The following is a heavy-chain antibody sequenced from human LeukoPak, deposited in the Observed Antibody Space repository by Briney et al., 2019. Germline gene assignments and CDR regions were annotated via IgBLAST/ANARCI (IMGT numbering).Heavy chain of an antibody. Sequence: SETLSLTCAVYGGSFSGYYWSWICQPPGKGLEWIGEINHSGSTNYNPSLKSRVTISVDTSKNQCSPKLSSVTAAATAVYYCARGLFQGVAGFEAWGQGTLVTVSS. V-gene: IGHV4-34*01. J-gene: IGHJ5*02. CDR2: INHSGST. CDR1: GGSFSGYY. CDR3: ARGLFQGVAGFEA. D-gene: IGHD6-19*01.